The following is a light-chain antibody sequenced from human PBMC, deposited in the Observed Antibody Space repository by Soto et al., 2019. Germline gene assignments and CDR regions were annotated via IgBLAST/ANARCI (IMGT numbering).Light chain of an antibody. V-gene: IGKV3-11*01. CDR1: QNVASY. J-gene: IGKJ3*01. Sequence: EIVLTQSPATLSLSPGASATLSCRASQNVASYLAWFQQKPGQPPRLLVYDVSTRATGIPARFSGSGSETDFTLTISSLDPEDFAFYYCQQRSRWPFTFGPGTKVDIK. CDR2: DVS. CDR3: QQRSRWPFT.